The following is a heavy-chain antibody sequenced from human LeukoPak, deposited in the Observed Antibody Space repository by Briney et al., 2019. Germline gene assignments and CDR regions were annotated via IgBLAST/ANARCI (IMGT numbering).Heavy chain of an antibody. D-gene: IGHD5-24*01. Sequence: ASVKVSCKASGYTFTGYYMHWVRQAPGQGLEWMGWINPNSGGTNYAQKFQGRVTMTRDTSISTAYMELSRLRSDDTAVYYCARSEMATMNWFDPWGLGTLVTVSS. J-gene: IGHJ5*02. CDR3: ARSEMATMNWFDP. CDR1: GYTFTGYY. V-gene: IGHV1-2*02. CDR2: INPNSGGT.